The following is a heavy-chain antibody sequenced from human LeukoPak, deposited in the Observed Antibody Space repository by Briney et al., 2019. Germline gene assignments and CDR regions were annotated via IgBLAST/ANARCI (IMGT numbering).Heavy chain of an antibody. V-gene: IGHV3-11*01. D-gene: IGHD5-18*01. Sequence: GGSLRLSCAASGFTFSDYYMSWIRQAPGKGLEWVSYISSSGSTIYYADSVKGRFTISRDNAKNSLYLQMNSLRTEDTALYYCAKDIGTAMVYYMDVWGKGTTVTVSS. CDR1: GFTFSDYY. J-gene: IGHJ6*03. CDR3: AKDIGTAMVYYMDV. CDR2: ISSSGSTI.